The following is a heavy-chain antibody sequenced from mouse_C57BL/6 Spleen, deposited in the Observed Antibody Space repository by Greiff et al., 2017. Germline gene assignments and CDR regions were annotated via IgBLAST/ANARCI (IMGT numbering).Heavy chain of an antibody. Sequence: QVQLQQPGAELVKPGASVKLSCKASGYTFTSYWMHWVKQRPGQGLEWIGMIHPNSGSTNYNEKFKSKATLTVDKSSSTAYMQLRSLTSEDSAVXYGAKGITTVVAHFDYWGQGTTLTVSS. CDR2: IHPNSGST. V-gene: IGHV1-64*01. CDR1: GYTFTSYW. D-gene: IGHD1-1*01. J-gene: IGHJ2*01. CDR3: AKGITTVVAHFDY.